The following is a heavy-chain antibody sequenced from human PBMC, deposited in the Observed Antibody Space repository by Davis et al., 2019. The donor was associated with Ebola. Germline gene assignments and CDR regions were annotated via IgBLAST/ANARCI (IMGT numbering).Heavy chain of an antibody. CDR3: AKATTGNAPSFEH. D-gene: IGHD2-8*02. CDR1: GFTFNNFG. J-gene: IGHJ4*02. CDR2: FGGLDGGP. V-gene: IGHV3-23*02. Sequence: GESLKISCTASGFTFNNFGISWVRQSPGKGLEWVSTFGGLDGGPNYGESVKGRFTISRDNSRNTVYLQMNILSAADTAVYYCAKATTGNAPSFEHWGQGVLVTVSS.